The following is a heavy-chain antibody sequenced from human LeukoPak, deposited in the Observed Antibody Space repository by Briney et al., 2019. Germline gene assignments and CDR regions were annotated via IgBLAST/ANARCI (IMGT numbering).Heavy chain of an antibody. J-gene: IGHJ4*02. CDR3: AKYYKLSGYYLGGYDY. V-gene: IGHV3-21*04. D-gene: IGHD3-22*01. CDR2: ISSSSSYI. CDR1: GFTFSSYS. Sequence: PGGSLRLSCAASGFTFSSYSMNWFRQAPGKGLEWVSSISSSSSYIYYADSVKGRFTISRDNSKNTLYLQMNSLRAEDTAVYYCAKYYKLSGYYLGGYDYWGQGTLVTVSS.